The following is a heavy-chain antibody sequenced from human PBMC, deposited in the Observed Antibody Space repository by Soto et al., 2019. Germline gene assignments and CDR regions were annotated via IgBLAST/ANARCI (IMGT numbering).Heavy chain of an antibody. J-gene: IGHJ4*02. CDR2: ISYSGST. Sequence: PSETLSLTCTVSGGSVSSSSYYWGWIRQPPGKGLEWIGSISYSGSTYYNPSLKSRVTISVDTSKNQFSLKLSSVTAADTAVYYCARKPHRHYYDSSGYYNYFDYWGQGTLVTVS. CDR1: GGSVSSSSYY. D-gene: IGHD3-22*01. V-gene: IGHV4-39*01. CDR3: ARKPHRHYYDSSGYYNYFDY.